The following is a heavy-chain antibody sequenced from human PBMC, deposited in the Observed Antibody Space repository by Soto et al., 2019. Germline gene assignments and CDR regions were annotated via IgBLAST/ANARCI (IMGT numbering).Heavy chain of an antibody. CDR2: IYYSGST. Sequence: SETLSLTCTVSGGSISSPHDCWGWVRQSPGRGLEWIGSIYYSGSTYYNPSLKSRITISVDTSKNQFSLNLTSVTAADTAVYYCARHVLTAYIVYYFDFWGQGTLVTVSS. D-gene: IGHD3-16*01. CDR1: GGSISSPHDC. CDR3: ARHVLTAYIVYYFDF. V-gene: IGHV4-39*01. J-gene: IGHJ4*02.